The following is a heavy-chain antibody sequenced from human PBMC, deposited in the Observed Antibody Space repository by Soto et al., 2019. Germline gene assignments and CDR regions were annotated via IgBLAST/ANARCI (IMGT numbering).Heavy chain of an antibody. D-gene: IGHD2-2*01. CDR2: VYHSGKT. Sequence: QVQLQESGPGLVKPSETLSLTCTVSGDYISSHYWSWLRQPPGKGLEWIGYVYHSGKTDSKPSLTSRVTISMDTPKNRISLRLTSATAADTAVYYCARPRGTTPAVWDFDLWGRGTLVTVSS. CDR1: GDYISSHY. V-gene: IGHV4-59*08. J-gene: IGHJ2*01. CDR3: ARPRGTTPAVWDFDL.